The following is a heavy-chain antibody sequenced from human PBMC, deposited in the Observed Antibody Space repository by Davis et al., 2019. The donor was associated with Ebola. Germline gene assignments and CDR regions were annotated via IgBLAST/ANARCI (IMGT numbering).Heavy chain of an antibody. J-gene: IGHJ6*02. CDR1: GGTFSSYA. D-gene: IGHD3-10*01. CDR2: IIPIFGTA. Sequence: SVKVSCKASGGTFSSYAISWVRQAPGQGLEWMGGIIPIFGTANYAQKFQGRVTITADESTSTAYMELNSLRSEDTAVYYCARMVQGVIDYYYGMDVWGQGTTVTVSS. CDR3: ARMVQGVIDYYYGMDV. V-gene: IGHV1-69*13.